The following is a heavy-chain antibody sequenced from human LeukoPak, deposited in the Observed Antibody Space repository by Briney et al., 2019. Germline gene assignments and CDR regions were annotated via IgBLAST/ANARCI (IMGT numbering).Heavy chain of an antibody. V-gene: IGHV1-2*02. J-gene: IGHJ4*02. CDR1: GYTFTSYY. CDR3: ASGSEIVTSYFDY. D-gene: IGHD4-11*01. CDR2: INPNSGGT. Sequence: ASVKVSCKAPGYTFTSYYMHWVRQAPGQGLEWMGWINPNSGGTNYAQKFQGRVTMTRDTSISTAYMELSRLRSDDTAVYYCASGSEIVTSYFDYWGQGTLVTVSS.